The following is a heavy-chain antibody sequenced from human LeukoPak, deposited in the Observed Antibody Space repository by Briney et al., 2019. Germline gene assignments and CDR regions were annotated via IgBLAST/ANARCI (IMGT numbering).Heavy chain of an antibody. CDR1: GGSISSGGDS. V-gene: IGHV4-30-2*01. J-gene: IGHJ5*02. Sequence: PSQTLSLTCAVSGGSISSGGDSWSWIRQPPGKGLEWIGYIYHSGTTYYNPSLKSRVTISIDRSKNQFSLKLSSVTAADTAVYYCARHYWNDPYNWFDPWGQGTLVTVSS. CDR3: ARHYWNDPYNWFDP. D-gene: IGHD1-1*01. CDR2: IYHSGTT.